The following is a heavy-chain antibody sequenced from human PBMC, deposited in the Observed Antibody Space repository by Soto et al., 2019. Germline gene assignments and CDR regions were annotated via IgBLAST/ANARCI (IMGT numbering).Heavy chain of an antibody. V-gene: IGHV1-18*01. D-gene: IGHD2-15*01. CDR1: GYTFTTYG. CDR3: VREVEVGGCVFLGF. CDR2: ISAFSGDT. J-gene: IGHJ4*02. Sequence: ASVKVSCKASGYTFTTYGVSWVRQAPGQGLEWMGWISAFSGDTHFAQNFQGRVTLTRDTSTSTAYMELRSLGSDDTAVYYCVREVEVGGCVFLGFWGQGTLVTVS.